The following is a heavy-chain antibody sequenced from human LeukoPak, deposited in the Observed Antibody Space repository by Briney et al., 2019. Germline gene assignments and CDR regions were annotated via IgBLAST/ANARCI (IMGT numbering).Heavy chain of an antibody. CDR1: GGTFSSYA. D-gene: IGHD3-16*01. CDR3: ARDEGGPVNY. J-gene: IGHJ4*02. CDR2: ISSNNGNT. Sequence: ASVKVSCKASGGTFSSYAISWVRQAPGQGLEWMGWISSNNGNTKYAQKFQGRATMTTETSTSTAYMELRSLRSDDTAVYYCARDEGGPVNYWGQGTLVTVSS. V-gene: IGHV1-18*01.